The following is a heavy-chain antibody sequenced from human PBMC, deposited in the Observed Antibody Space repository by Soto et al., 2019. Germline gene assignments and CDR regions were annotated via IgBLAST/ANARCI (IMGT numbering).Heavy chain of an antibody. V-gene: IGHV1-69*18. J-gene: IGHJ5*02. Sequence: QVQLVQSGAEVKKPGSSVKVSCKASGGTFSNYAINWVRQAPGQGLEWMGTVTPVFGKANYAQKFQGRVTITADESTSTAYMELNSLTSDDTAVYYCAREAKVNTPVFDPWGQGTLVTVSS. D-gene: IGHD3-3*01. CDR1: GGTFSNYA. CDR2: VTPVFGKA. CDR3: AREAKVNTPVFDP.